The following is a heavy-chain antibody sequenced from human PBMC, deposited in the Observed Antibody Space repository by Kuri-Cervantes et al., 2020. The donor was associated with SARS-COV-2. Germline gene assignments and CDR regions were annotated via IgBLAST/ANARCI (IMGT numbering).Heavy chain of an antibody. CDR3: TTRYCSSTSCYNY. V-gene: IGHV3-15*01. Sequence: GESLKISCAASGFSFSGSEMHWVRQASGKGLEWVGRIKSKTDGGTTDYAAPVKGRFTISRDDSKNTLYLQMNSLKTEDTAVYYCTTRYCSSTSCYNYWGQGTLVTVSS. CDR2: IKSKTDGGTT. J-gene: IGHJ4*02. D-gene: IGHD2-2*02. CDR1: GFSFSGSE.